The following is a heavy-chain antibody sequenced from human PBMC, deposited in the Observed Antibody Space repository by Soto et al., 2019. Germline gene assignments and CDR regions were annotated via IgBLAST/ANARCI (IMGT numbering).Heavy chain of an antibody. J-gene: IGHJ4*02. CDR1: GFTFSSYA. CDR3: AKTPITIIVVVSVFDY. CDR2: ISGSGGST. D-gene: IGHD3-22*01. V-gene: IGHV3-23*01. Sequence: GGSLRLSCAASGFTFSSYAMSWVRQAPGKGLEWVSAISGSGGSTYYADSVKGRFTVSRDNSKNTLYLQMNSLRAEDTAVYYCAKTPITIIVVVSVFDYWGQGTLVTVS.